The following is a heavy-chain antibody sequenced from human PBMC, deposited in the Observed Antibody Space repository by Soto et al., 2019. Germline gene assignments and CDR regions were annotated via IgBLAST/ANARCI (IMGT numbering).Heavy chain of an antibody. J-gene: IGHJ4*02. V-gene: IGHV4-61*01. CDR3: ARGAAVTGNDY. D-gene: IGHD6-19*01. Sequence: SETLSLTCTVSGGSVCSNTYHWSWIRQPPGKGLEWIGHIFYSGSTSYNPSLKSRVNISGDTSKNQYALKLRSVTAADTAVYYCARGAAVTGNDYWGQGTLVTVSS. CDR1: GGSVCSNTYH. CDR2: IFYSGST.